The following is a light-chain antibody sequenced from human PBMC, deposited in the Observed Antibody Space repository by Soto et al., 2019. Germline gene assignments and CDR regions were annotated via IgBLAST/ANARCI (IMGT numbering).Light chain of an antibody. CDR2: EVT. J-gene: IGLJ1*01. V-gene: IGLV2-14*01. CDR1: RSDVGAYNY. CDR3: SSFTSRFTFV. Sequence: QSVLTQPASVSGSPGQSIAISCTGTRSDVGAYNYVSWYQQHPGKAPKLMISEVTNRPSGLSERFSGSKSGNTASLTISGLQAEDEADYYCSSFTSRFTFVFGTGTKVTVL.